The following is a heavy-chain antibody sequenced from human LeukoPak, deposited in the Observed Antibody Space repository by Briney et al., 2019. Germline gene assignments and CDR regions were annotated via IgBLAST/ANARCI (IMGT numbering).Heavy chain of an antibody. V-gene: IGHV3-53*01. CDR3: ARRSRIDAFDI. CDR2: IYSGGST. J-gene: IGHJ3*02. Sequence: GSLRLSCAASGFTFSSYAMSWVRQAPGKGLEWVSVIYSGGSTYYADSVKGRFTISRDNSKNTLYLQMNSLRAEDTAVYYCARRSRIDAFDIWGQGTMVAVSS. CDR1: GFTFSSYA.